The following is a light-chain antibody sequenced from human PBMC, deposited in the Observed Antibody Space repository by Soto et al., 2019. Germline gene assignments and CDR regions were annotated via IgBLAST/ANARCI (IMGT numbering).Light chain of an antibody. Sequence: EIVMTQSPATLSVSPGGEPRLSCRASQSVSNNLAWFQQKPGQVPRLLIYGASNRGTGASARFSGSGSGTEFTLTISRLQSEDFAVYYCQQYHYWWTFGQGTKVDIK. CDR3: QQYHYWWT. CDR2: GAS. V-gene: IGKV3-15*01. CDR1: QSVSNN. J-gene: IGKJ1*01.